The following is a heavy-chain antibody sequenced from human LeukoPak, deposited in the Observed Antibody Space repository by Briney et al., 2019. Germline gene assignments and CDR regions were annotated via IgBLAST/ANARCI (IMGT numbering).Heavy chain of an antibody. D-gene: IGHD6-6*01. CDR2: IYPSDSDT. Sequence: HGESLKISCKGSGYSFTSYWIGWVRQMPGKGLEWMGIIYPSDSDTRYSPSFQGQVTISADKSISTAYLQWSSLKASDTAMYYCARHGTSSIAAAQPNNWFDPWGQGTLVTVPS. V-gene: IGHV5-51*01. CDR1: GYSFTSYW. J-gene: IGHJ5*02. CDR3: ARHGTSSIAAAQPNNWFDP.